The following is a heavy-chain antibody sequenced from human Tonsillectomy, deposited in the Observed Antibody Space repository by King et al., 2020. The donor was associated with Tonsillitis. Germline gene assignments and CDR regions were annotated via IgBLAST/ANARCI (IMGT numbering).Heavy chain of an antibody. Sequence: QLQESGPGLVKPSETLSLTCTVSGGSISSYYWSWIRQPPGKGLEWIGYIYYSGSTNYNPSLKSRVTISVDTSKNQFSLKLSSVTAADTAVYYCAREGGMGYYFDYWGQGTLVTVSS. D-gene: IGHD3-16*01. CDR3: AREGGMGYYFDY. CDR2: IYYSGST. V-gene: IGHV4-59*01. J-gene: IGHJ4*02. CDR1: GGSISSYY.